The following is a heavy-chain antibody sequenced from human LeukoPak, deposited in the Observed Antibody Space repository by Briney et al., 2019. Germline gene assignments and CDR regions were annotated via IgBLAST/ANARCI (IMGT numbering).Heavy chain of an antibody. V-gene: IGHV4-39*01. CDR1: GGSISSSSYY. CDR2: IYYSGST. D-gene: IGHD6-19*01. CDR3: ARFTAGYSSGWYFFDY. J-gene: IGHJ4*02. Sequence: PSETLSLTCTVSGGSISSSSYYWGWIRQPPGKGLEWIGSIYYSGSTYYNPSLKSRVTISVDTSKNQFSLKLSSVTAADTAVYYCARFTAGYSSGWYFFDYWGQGTLVTVSS.